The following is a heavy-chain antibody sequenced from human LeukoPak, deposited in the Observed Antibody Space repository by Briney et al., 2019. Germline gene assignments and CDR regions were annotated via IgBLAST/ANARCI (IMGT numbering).Heavy chain of an antibody. Sequence: PGGSLRLSCAASGFGFSSYDMHWVRQVPGKGLEWVSAIGTSGDTYYPDSVKGRFTISRDNSKSTLYLQMNSLRAEDTAVYYCARGKIAAAAPLDYWGQGTLVTVSS. CDR1: GFGFSSYD. J-gene: IGHJ4*02. D-gene: IGHD6-13*01. V-gene: IGHV3-13*01. CDR2: IGTSGDT. CDR3: ARGKIAAAAPLDY.